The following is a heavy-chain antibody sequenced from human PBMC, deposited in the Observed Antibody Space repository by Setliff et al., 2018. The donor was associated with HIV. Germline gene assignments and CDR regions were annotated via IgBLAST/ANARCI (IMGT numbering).Heavy chain of an antibody. Sequence: SETLSLTCAVSGGSVDSRDYYWGWIRQPPGKGLEWIGNILYGGTTYYTPSLKSRVSISVDTSKKQFSLKLISVTDADTAIYYCARHPYVKDAFDIWGQGTMVTVSS. V-gene: IGHV4-39*01. CDR1: GGSVDSRDYY. CDR2: ILYGGTT. CDR3: ARHPYVKDAFDI. J-gene: IGHJ3*02. D-gene: IGHD2-21*01.